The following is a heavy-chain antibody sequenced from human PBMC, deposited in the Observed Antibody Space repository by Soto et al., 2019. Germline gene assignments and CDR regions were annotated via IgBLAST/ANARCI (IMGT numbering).Heavy chain of an antibody. Sequence: VKVSCKASGGTFSSYAISWVRQAPGQGLEWMGGIIPIFGTANYAQKFQGRVTITADESTSTAYMELSSLRSEDTAVYYCARAPITTTSVYYYYGMDVWGQGTTVTVSS. D-gene: IGHD3-10*01. CDR2: IIPIFGTA. CDR3: ARAPITTTSVYYYYGMDV. J-gene: IGHJ6*02. V-gene: IGHV1-69*01. CDR1: GGTFSSYA.